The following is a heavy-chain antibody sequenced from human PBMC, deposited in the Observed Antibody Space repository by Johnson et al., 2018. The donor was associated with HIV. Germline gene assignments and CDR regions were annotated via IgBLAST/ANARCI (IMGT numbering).Heavy chain of an antibody. CDR2: ISSSGSTI. CDR1: GFTFSDYY. Sequence: VQLVESGGGVVQPGGSLRLSCVASGFTFSDYYMSWILQAPGKGLEWFSYISSSGSTIYYADSVKGRFTISRVNAKNSLYLQINSLRAEDTAVYYCARERGYSSVLWKLSEDAFDIWGQGTMVTVSS. J-gene: IGHJ3*02. CDR3: ARERGYSSVLWKLSEDAFDI. D-gene: IGHD6-19*01. V-gene: IGHV3-11*04.